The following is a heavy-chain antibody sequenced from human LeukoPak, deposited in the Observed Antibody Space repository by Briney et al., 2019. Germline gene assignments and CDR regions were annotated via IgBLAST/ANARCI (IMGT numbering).Heavy chain of an antibody. CDR2: MDPDGRTI. V-gene: IGHV3-74*01. D-gene: IGHD2/OR15-2a*01. J-gene: IGHJ6*02. CDR1: GFTFSSYW. Sequence: GGSLRLSCAASGFTFSSYWMHWVRQAPGKGLEWVSRMDPDGRTIDYADSVKGRFTISRHNSKNTLYLQMNSLRPEDTAVYYCASMGPTGYFYGLDVWGQGTTVTVSS. CDR3: ASMGPTGYFYGLDV.